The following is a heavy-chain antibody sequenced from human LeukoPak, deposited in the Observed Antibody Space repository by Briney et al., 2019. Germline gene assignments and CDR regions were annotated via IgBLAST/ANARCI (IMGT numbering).Heavy chain of an antibody. J-gene: IGHJ4*02. CDR2: ISYDGSNK. Sequence: GGSLRLSCAASGFTFSNYGMHWVRQAPGKGLEWVAVISYDGSNKYYVDSVKGRFTISRDNSKNTLYLQMNSLRAEDTAIYYCAKEVPSHYDSIGFGYWGQGTLVTVSS. D-gene: IGHD3-22*01. V-gene: IGHV3-30*18. CDR1: GFTFSNYG. CDR3: AKEVPSHYDSIGFGY.